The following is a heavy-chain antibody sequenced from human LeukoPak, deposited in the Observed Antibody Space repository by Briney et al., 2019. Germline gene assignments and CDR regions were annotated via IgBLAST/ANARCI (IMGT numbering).Heavy chain of an antibody. J-gene: IGHJ4*02. D-gene: IGHD2-2*01. Sequence: GGSLRLSCAASGLTFGSYGMSWVRQAPGKGLQWVSSVSAAGDTTFYTDSVKGRFSISRDNSKNTLYLQTDSLRPEDTAVYYCAKATSSMDFDSWGQGTLVTVSS. CDR2: VSAAGDTT. CDR3: AKATSSMDFDS. V-gene: IGHV3-23*01. CDR1: GLTFGSYG.